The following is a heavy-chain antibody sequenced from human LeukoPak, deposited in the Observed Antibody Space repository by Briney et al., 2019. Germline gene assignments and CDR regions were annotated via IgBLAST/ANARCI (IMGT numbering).Heavy chain of an antibody. CDR2: ISGSNGNT. CDR1: GYTFTSYG. D-gene: IGHD3-10*01. CDR3: ARGRGGDAFDI. J-gene: IGHJ3*02. Sequence: GASVKVSCKASGYTFTSYGISWVRQAPGQGLEWMGWISGSNGNTNYAQKFQGRVTITADESTSTAYMELSSLRSEDTAVYYCARGRGGDAFDIWGQGTMVTVSS. V-gene: IGHV1-18*01.